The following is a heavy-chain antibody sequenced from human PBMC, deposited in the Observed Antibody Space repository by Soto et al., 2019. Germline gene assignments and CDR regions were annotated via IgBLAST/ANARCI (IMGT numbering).Heavy chain of an antibody. Sequence: QVQLVQSGAEVKKPGSSVKVSCKASGGTFSSYTISWVRQAPGQGLEWMGRIIPILGIANYAQKFRGRVTITADKSTSTAYMELSSLRSEDTAVYYCAREPLEYSSSSEYYYYYMGVWGKGTTVTVSS. CDR3: AREPLEYSSSSEYYYYYMGV. D-gene: IGHD6-6*01. V-gene: IGHV1-69*08. CDR1: GGTFSSYT. CDR2: IIPILGIA. J-gene: IGHJ6*03.